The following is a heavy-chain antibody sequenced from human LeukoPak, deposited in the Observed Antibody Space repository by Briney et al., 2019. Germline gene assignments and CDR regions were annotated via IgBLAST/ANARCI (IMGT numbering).Heavy chain of an antibody. D-gene: IGHD1-1*01. V-gene: IGHV1-2*02. CDR2: INPNSGGT. CDR3: AGLTTANNWFDP. CDR1: GYAFTGYY. Sequence: ASVKVSCKASGYAFTGYYTHWVRQAPGQGLEWMGWINPNSGGTNYAQKFQGRVTMTRDTSISTAYMELSRLRSDDTAVYYCAGLTTANNWFDPWGQGTLVTVSS. J-gene: IGHJ5*02.